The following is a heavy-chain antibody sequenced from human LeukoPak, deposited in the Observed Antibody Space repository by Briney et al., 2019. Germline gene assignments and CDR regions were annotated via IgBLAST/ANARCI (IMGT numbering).Heavy chain of an antibody. V-gene: IGHV1-18*01. CDR1: GYTFSSYS. CDR2: ISTYNGNT. D-gene: IGHD2-2*01. J-gene: IGHJ6*02. Sequence: ASVKVSCKASGYTFSSYSINWVRQAPGQGLEWMGWISTYNGNTNYAQKLQGRVTMTTDTSTSTAYMELRSLRSDDTAVYYCARGQSSTSWQGKNYYYYYGMDVRGQGTTVTVSS. CDR3: ARGQSSTSWQGKNYYYYYGMDV.